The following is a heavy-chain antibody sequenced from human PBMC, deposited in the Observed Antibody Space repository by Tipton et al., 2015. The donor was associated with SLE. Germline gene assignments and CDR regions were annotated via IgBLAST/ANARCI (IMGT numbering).Heavy chain of an antibody. CDR2: ISSSGSTI. V-gene: IGHV3-11*04. Sequence: SLRLSCAASGFTFSDYYMSWIRQAPGKGLEWVSYISSSGSTIYYADSVKGRFTISRDNAKNSLYLQMNSLRAEDTAVYYCARDLMTTVTPFDYWGQGTLVTVSS. CDR1: GFTFSDYY. J-gene: IGHJ4*02. CDR3: ARDLMTTVTPFDY. D-gene: IGHD4-17*01.